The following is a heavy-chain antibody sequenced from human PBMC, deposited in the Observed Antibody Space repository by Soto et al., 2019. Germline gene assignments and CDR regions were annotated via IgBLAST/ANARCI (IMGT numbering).Heavy chain of an antibody. J-gene: IGHJ4*02. V-gene: IGHV3-30-3*01. Sequence: XGSLQLSCADSGFTFSSYAMHGVRQAPGKGLEWVAVISYDGSNKYYANSVKCRFTISRDNSKNTLYLQMNSLKAEDTAVYYCARSDAAGTLGYWGQRTLVTVST. D-gene: IGHD6-13*01. CDR1: GFTFSSYA. CDR2: ISYDGSNK. CDR3: ARSDAAGTLGY.